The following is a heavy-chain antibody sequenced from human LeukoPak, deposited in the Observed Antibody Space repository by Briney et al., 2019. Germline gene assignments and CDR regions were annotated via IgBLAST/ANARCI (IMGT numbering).Heavy chain of an antibody. CDR1: GFTFSTYW. J-gene: IGHJ4*02. V-gene: IGHV3-74*01. D-gene: IGHD1-26*01. Sequence: GGSLRLSCAASGFTFSTYWMHWVRQAPGKGLVLVSRIDGDGSATNYADSVKGRFTISRDNAKNTLYLHMNSLRAEDTAVYYCARSIVGAAFDSWGQGTLVTVSS. CDR2: IDGDGSAT. CDR3: ARSIVGAAFDS.